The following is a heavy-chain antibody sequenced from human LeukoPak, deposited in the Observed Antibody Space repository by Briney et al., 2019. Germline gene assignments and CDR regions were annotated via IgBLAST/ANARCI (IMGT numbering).Heavy chain of an antibody. J-gene: IGHJ5*02. V-gene: IGHV4-34*01. CDR3: ARGTRTYYYGSGSPNWFDP. Sequence: SETLSLTCAVYGGSFSVYYWCGIREPPGKGLEWVVAINHSGSTNYNPTLMRRGTISVDTSKNQFSLKLSSVTAAETAVYYCARGTRTYYYGSGSPNWFDPWGQGTLVTVSS. CDR1: GGSFSVYY. CDR2: INHSGST. D-gene: IGHD3-10*01.